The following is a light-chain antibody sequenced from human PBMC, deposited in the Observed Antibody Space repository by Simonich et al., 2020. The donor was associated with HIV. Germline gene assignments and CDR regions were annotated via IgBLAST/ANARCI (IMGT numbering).Light chain of an antibody. CDR1: QSVSNN. J-gene: IGKJ5*01. Sequence: EIVMTQSPATLSVSPGERATLSCSAGQSVSNNLAWYQQKPGQAPRLLIYGASTRATGIPARFSGSGSGTEFTLTITSMQSEDFAVYYCQQYNYWLITFGQGTRLEIK. CDR3: QQYNYWLIT. V-gene: IGKV3-15*01. CDR2: GAS.